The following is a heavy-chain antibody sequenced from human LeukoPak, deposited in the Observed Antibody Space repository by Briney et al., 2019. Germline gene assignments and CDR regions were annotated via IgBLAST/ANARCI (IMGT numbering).Heavy chain of an antibody. CDR1: GGTFSSYA. Sequence: GASVKVSCKASGGTFSSYAISWVRQAPGQGLEWMGGIIPIFGTANYAQKFQGRVTMTTDTSTSTAYMELRSLRSDDTAVYYCARDSPQLLLCRYDYWGQGTLVTVSS. CDR2: IIPIFGTA. CDR3: ARDSPQLLLCRYDY. D-gene: IGHD3-10*02. J-gene: IGHJ4*02. V-gene: IGHV1-69*05.